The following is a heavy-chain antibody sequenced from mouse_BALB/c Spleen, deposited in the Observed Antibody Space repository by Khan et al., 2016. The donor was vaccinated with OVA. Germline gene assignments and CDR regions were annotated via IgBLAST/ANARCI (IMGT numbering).Heavy chain of an antibody. Sequence: VQLQQSGAELVKPGASVKLSCTASGFNIKDTYLHWVKQRPEQGLEWIGRIDPATGNTQYDPKFQGKATITSDTSSNTSYLQFNSLTSEDPAVYYCARHSDAPRDFEGWGAGTTVTVSS. V-gene: IGHV14-3*02. CDR1: GFNIKDTY. CDR3: ARHSDAPRDFEG. J-gene: IGHJ1*01. CDR2: IDPATGNT.